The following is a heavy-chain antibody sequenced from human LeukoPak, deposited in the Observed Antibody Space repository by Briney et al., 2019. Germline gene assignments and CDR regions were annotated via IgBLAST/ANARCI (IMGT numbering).Heavy chain of an antibody. J-gene: IGHJ6*03. CDR1: GGSISSYY. CDR3: ARAKSDFWSGSRNYYYYYMDV. V-gene: IGHV4-59*01. D-gene: IGHD3-3*01. Sequence: SETLSLTCTVSGGSISSYYWSWIRQPPGKGLEWIGYIYYSGSTNYNPSLKSRVTISVDTSKNQCSLKLSSVTAADTAVYYCARAKSDFWSGSRNYYYYYMDVWGKGTTVTVSS. CDR2: IYYSGST.